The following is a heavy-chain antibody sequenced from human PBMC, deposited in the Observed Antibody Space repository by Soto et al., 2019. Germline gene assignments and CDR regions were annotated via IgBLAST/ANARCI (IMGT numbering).Heavy chain of an antibody. D-gene: IGHD2-2*01. Sequence: QVHLVQSGAEVKTPGSSVKVSCKAAGGTFNTYTLIWVRQAPGYGLAWMGRIIPMLTVTNAEKKYQGRGTLTAYKATGTVFMELTSLRSDDTAIYYCSIGSWSAETFDIWGQGTMVTVSS. V-gene: IGHV1-69*02. CDR3: SIGSWSAETFDI. J-gene: IGHJ3*02. CDR2: IIPMLTVT. CDR1: GGTFNTYT.